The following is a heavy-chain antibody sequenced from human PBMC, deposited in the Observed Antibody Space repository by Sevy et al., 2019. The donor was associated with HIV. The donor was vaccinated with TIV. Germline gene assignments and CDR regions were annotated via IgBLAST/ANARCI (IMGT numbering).Heavy chain of an antibody. V-gene: IGHV3-23*01. CDR1: GFTFSKYS. CDR2: LSFGCGEI. CDR3: AREGCTKPHDY. Sequence: RGSLRLSCAASGFTFSKYSMSWVRQPPGKGLEWVSTLSFGCGEINYADSVKGRSTISRDNSKSSVYLQMNNLRPEDTAVYYCAREGCTKPHDYWGQGTLVTVSS. J-gene: IGHJ4*02. D-gene: IGHD2-8*01.